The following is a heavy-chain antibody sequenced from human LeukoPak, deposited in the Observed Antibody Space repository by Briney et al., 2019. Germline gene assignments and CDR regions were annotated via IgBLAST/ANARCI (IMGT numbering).Heavy chain of an antibody. CDR1: GGSMSTHY. Sequence: SETLSLTCTVSGGSMSTHYWSCIRQRAGKGLEWIGRIYPTGSTNYNPSLESRVTMSVDTSKNQFSLTLTSVTAADTAVYYCARTQSGTYSGGYFDSWDQGTLVTVSS. CDR2: IYPTGST. CDR3: ARTQSGTYSGGYFDS. D-gene: IGHD1-26*01. V-gene: IGHV4-4*07. J-gene: IGHJ4*02.